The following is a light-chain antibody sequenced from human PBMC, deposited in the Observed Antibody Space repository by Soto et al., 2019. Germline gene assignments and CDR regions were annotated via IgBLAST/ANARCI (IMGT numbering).Light chain of an antibody. CDR3: QQRSDWPLT. CDR1: QSVRFY. CDR2: DVS. V-gene: IGKV3-11*01. Sequence: EIVLTQSPATLSLSPGERATLSCRASQSVRFYLAWYQQKPGQAPRLLIYDVSKRATGTPARFSGSGSGTDFTLTISSLEPEDFAVYYCQQRSDWPLTFGGGTKVEI. J-gene: IGKJ4*01.